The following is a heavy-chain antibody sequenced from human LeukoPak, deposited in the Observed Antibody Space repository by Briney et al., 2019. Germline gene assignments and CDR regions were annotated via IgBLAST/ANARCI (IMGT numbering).Heavy chain of an antibody. V-gene: IGHV3-48*01. CDR1: GFTFSSYA. CDR2: ISSSSSTI. Sequence: GGSLRLSCAASGFTFSSYAMNWVRQAPGKGLEWVSYISSSSSTIYYADSVKGRFTISRDNAKNSLYLQMNSLRAEDTAVYYCARDSTGIAAAGTESSAFDIWGQGTMVTVSS. D-gene: IGHD6-13*01. CDR3: ARDSTGIAAAGTESSAFDI. J-gene: IGHJ3*02.